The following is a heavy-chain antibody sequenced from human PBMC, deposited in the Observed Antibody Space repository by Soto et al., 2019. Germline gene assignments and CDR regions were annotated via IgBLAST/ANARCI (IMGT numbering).Heavy chain of an antibody. D-gene: IGHD2-21*02. CDR2: IIPLFGTA. V-gene: IGHV1-69*06. CDR3: ASKATCGGDCYAFDS. J-gene: IGHJ4*02. CDR1: GVIYSSNT. Sequence: QVRLVQYGAEVKKPGSSVKISCKASGVIYSSNTINWLRQAAGQGPEWMGGIIPLFGTANYAEKFKDRVTITADKATKTEYMELRSLRYEDTAVYYCASKATCGGDCYAFDSWGQGTLVTV.